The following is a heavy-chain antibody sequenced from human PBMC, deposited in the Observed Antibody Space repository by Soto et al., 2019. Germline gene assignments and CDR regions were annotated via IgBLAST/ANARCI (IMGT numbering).Heavy chain of an antibody. CDR3: TKDPSSIWFYFDY. CDR2: ISYDGNNE. Sequence: GGSLRLSCAASGFTFSGYGMHWVRQAPCKGLEWVAVISYDGNNEYYSDSVKGRFTISRDNSKNTVYLQMNSLRTEDTAVYYCTKDPSSIWFYFDYWGLGALVTVSS. J-gene: IGHJ4*02. V-gene: IGHV3-30*18. D-gene: IGHD6-13*01. CDR1: GFTFSGYG.